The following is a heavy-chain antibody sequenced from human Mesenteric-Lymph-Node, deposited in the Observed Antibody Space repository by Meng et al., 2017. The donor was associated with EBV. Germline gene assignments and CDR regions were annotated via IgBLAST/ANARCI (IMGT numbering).Heavy chain of an antibody. CDR2: INSYGSIT. V-gene: IGHV3-74*01. J-gene: IGHJ4*02. CDR1: GFDLSRYW. CDR3: TRAPATASAY. D-gene: IGHD6-25*01. Sequence: GGGLLQPGGFLRCSFASSGFDLSRYWMHWVRQAPGKGLVWVSRINSYGSITTYADSVKGRFTISIDNAKNTLYLQMNSLRAEDTAVYYCTRAPATASAYWGQGTLVTVSS.